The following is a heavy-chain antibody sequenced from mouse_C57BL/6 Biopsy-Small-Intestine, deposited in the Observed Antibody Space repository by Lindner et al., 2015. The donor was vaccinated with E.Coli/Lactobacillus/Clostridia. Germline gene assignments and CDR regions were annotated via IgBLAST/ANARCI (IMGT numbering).Heavy chain of an antibody. CDR1: GYTFTGYY. D-gene: IGHD2-13*01. V-gene: IGHV1-34*01. CDR2: INPNTGGV. Sequence: SVKVSCKASGYTFTGYYIHWVQQAPGQGLEWMGWINPNTGGVDSAQEFQGRVTLTRDTSISTVYMELSRLTSDDTAVYYCAREMHCGGDCYPPGYGMDVWGPGTTVAVSS. J-gene: IGHJ1*01. CDR3: AREMHCGGDCYPPGYGMDV.